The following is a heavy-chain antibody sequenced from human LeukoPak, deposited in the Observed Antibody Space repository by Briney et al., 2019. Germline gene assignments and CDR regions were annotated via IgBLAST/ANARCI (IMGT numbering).Heavy chain of an antibody. CDR2: ISYDGSNK. Sequence: GGSLRLSCAASGFTFSSYAMHWVRQAPGKGLERVAVISYDGSNKYYADSVKGRFTISRDNSKNTLYLQMNSLRAEDTAVYYCARSEPGIAVADPFDYWGQGTLVTVSS. D-gene: IGHD6-19*01. V-gene: IGHV3-30*04. CDR3: ARSEPGIAVADPFDY. J-gene: IGHJ4*02. CDR1: GFTFSSYA.